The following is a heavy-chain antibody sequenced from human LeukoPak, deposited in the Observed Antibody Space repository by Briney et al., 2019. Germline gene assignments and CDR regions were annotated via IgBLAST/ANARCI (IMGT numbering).Heavy chain of an antibody. J-gene: IGHJ4*02. CDR2: IIPILGIA. Sequence: GASVKVSCKASGGTFSSYAISWVRQAPGQGLEWMGRIIPILGIANYAQKFQGRVTITADKSTSTAYMELSSLRSEDTAVYYCAIPSPPEDGITEYYFDYWGQGTLVTVSS. CDR1: GGTFSSYA. V-gene: IGHV1-69*04. CDR3: AIPSPPEDGITEYYFDY. D-gene: IGHD1-14*01.